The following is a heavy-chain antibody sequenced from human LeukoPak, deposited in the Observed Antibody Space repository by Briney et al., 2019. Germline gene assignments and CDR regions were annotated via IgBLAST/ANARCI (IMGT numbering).Heavy chain of an antibody. CDR2: IYYSGST. Sequence: PSETLSLTCTVSGGSISSGGYYWSWIRQHPGKGLEWIGYIYYSGSTYYNPSLKSRVTISVDTSKNQFSLKLSSVTAADTAVYYCARGQTATRGVKRTRPAEANSCRFDPWGQGTLVTVSS. V-gene: IGHV4-31*03. CDR1: GGSISSGGYY. CDR3: ARGQTATRGVKRTRPAEANSCRFDP. J-gene: IGHJ5*02. D-gene: IGHD3-10*01.